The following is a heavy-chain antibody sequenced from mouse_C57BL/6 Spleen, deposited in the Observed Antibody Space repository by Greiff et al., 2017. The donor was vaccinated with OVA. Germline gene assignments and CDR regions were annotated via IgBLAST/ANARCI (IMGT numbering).Heavy chain of an antibody. D-gene: IGHD4-1*01. Sequence: EVHLVESGGGLVKPGGSLKLSCAASGFTFSSYAMSWVRQTPEKRLEWVATISDGGSYTYYPDNVKGRFTISRDNAKNNLYLQMSHLKSEDTAMYYCARELELTGRRSWFAYWGQGTLVTVSA. CDR3: ARELELTGRRSWFAY. CDR2: ISDGGSYT. J-gene: IGHJ3*01. V-gene: IGHV5-4*01. CDR1: GFTFSSYA.